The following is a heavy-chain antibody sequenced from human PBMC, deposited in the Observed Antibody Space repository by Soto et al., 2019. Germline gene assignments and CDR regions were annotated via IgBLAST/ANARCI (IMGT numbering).Heavy chain of an antibody. V-gene: IGHV4-4*02. J-gene: IGHJ5*02. CDR3: ARVPGLGRWFDP. CDR2: IYHSGST. D-gene: IGHD3-9*01. CDR1: GGSISSSNW. Sequence: SETLSLTCAVSGGSISSSNWWSWVRQPPGKGLEWIGEIYHSGSTNYNPSLKSRVTISVHKSKNQFSLKLSSVTAADTAVYYCARVPGLGRWFDPWGQGTLVTVSS.